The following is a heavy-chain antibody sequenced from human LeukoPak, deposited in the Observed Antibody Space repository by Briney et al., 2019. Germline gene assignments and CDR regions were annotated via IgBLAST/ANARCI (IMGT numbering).Heavy chain of an antibody. CDR2: ISRGGNSL. Sequence: GGSLRLSCAASGFTFSDYYMGWIRQAPGKGLEWVSSISRGGNSLYYADSVRGRFTISRDNAKNFLYLQMDSLRADDTAVYYCAKEEGWELPPYWGQGTLVTVSS. D-gene: IGHD1-26*01. V-gene: IGHV3-11*01. CDR1: GFTFSDYY. J-gene: IGHJ4*02. CDR3: AKEEGWELPPY.